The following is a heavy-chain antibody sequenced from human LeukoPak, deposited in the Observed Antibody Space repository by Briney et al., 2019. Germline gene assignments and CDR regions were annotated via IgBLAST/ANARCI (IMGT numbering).Heavy chain of an antibody. CDR2: VYATGTT. V-gene: IGHV4-59*01. CDR3: ARVGSGGAWFDF. D-gene: IGHD6-19*01. Sequence: SETLSLTCAVYGGSFTGYYWSWIRQPPGKGLEWIGYVYATGTTNYNPSLKTRATISIDTSKNQLSLTLTSVTAADTAVYYCARVGSGGAWFDFWGQGTLVSVSS. CDR1: GGSFTGYY. J-gene: IGHJ4*02.